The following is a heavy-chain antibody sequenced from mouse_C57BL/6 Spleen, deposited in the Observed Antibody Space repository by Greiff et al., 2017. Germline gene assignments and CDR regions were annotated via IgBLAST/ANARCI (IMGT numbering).Heavy chain of an antibody. CDR1: GFTFSDYG. D-gene: IGHD3-3*01. Sequence: EVQLQQSGGGLVKPGGSLKLSCAASGFTFSDYGMHWVRQAPEKGLEWVAYISSGSSTIYYADTVKGRFTISRDNAKNTLFLQMTSLRSEDTAMYYCARQGDGGDYWGQGTTLTVSS. J-gene: IGHJ2*01. CDR3: ARQGDGGDY. V-gene: IGHV5-17*01. CDR2: ISSGSSTI.